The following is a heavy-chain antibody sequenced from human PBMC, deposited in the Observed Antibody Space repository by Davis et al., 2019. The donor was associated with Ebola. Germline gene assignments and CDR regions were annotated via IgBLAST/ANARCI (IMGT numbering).Heavy chain of an antibody. V-gene: IGHV3-23*01. CDR2: ISGSGGST. D-gene: IGHD5-18*01. CDR1: GFTFSSYA. J-gene: IGHJ4*02. CDR3: AKDHQSGYSYGYGNY. Sequence: GGSLRLSCAASGFTFSSYAMSWVRQAPGKGLEWVSAISGSGGSTYYADSVKGRFTISRDNSKNTLYLQMNSLRAEDTAVYYCAKDHQSGYSYGYGNYWGQGTLVTVSS.